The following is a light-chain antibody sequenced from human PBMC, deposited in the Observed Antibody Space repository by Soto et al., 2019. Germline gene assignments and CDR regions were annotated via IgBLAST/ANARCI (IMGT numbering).Light chain of an antibody. J-gene: IGKJ1*01. CDR3: QQTFSTPWT. CDR1: QTIHSY. Sequence: DVQMTQSPSSLSASVGDRITLTCRASQTIHSYLHWYQFKPGKAPQLLIQSASSLHSGVPSRFSGSGSGTHFTLIISSLQPEDSATYHCQQTFSTPWTFGQGTKVDIK. V-gene: IGKV1-39*01. CDR2: SAS.